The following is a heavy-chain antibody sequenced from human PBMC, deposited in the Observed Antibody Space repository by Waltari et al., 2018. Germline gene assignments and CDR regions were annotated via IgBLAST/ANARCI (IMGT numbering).Heavy chain of an antibody. Sequence: QVQLQESGPGLVKPSQTLSITCTVSGVSISSGSHYWSWIRQPAGKGLEWIGRIYTSGSNNYNPSLKSRVTISVDTSKNQFSLKLSSVTAADTAVYYCARQLAAAGWYFDYWGQGTLVTVSS. CDR1: GVSISSGSHY. CDR2: IYTSGSN. D-gene: IGHD6-13*01. V-gene: IGHV4-61*02. J-gene: IGHJ4*02. CDR3: ARQLAAAGWYFDY.